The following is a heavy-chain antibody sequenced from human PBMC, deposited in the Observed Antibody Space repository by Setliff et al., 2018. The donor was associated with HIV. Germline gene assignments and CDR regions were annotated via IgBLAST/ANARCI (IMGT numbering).Heavy chain of an antibody. V-gene: IGHV3-15*01. D-gene: IGHD1-26*01. CDR2: IKSKTDGGTA. CDR3: ARVLLAYSGSYYDAFDI. Sequence: GESLKISCAASGFTFSNYSMNWVRQAPGKGLEWVGRIKSKTDGGTADYAAPVKGRFTISRDDSKDTLYLQMNSLRAEDTAVYYCARVLLAYSGSYYDAFDIWGQGTMVTVSS. CDR1: GFTFSNYS. J-gene: IGHJ3*02.